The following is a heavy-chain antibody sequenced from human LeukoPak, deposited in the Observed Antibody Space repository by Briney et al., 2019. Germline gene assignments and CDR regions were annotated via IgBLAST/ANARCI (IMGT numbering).Heavy chain of an antibody. D-gene: IGHD4-11*01. J-gene: IGHJ6*03. CDR3: TRVFGNYVDYYYMDV. V-gene: IGHV3-49*04. CDR1: TFTFGDYP. CDR2: IRGKAYGGTT. Sequence: HPAQSRTPARTAATFTFGDYPMRWARPAPGGWLEWVGTIRGKAYGGTTEYAASVKGRFTISRDDSKSIAYLQVNSLKTEDTAVYYCTRVFGNYVDYYYMDVWGKGTTVTVSS.